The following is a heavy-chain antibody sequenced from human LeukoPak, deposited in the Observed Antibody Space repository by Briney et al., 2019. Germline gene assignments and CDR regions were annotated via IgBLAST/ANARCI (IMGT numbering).Heavy chain of an antibody. CDR3: ARDRSGYDNYFDY. CDR1: GFTFSDYY. V-gene: IGHV3-11*04. J-gene: IGHJ4*02. CDR2: ISSTVSTI. Sequence: GGSLRLSCAASGFTFSDYYMTWIRQAPGKGLEWLAYISSTVSTIYYADSVKGRFTISRDNAKNSLYLQMNSLRAEDTAVYYCARDRSGYDNYFDYWGQGTLVTVSS. D-gene: IGHD5-12*01.